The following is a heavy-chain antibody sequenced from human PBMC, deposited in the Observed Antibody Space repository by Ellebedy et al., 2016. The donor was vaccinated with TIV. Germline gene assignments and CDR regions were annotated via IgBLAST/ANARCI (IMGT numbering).Heavy chain of an antibody. CDR3: ARDPAPDYGGNREEGDY. D-gene: IGHD4-23*01. J-gene: IGHJ4*02. CDR2: ISYDGSNK. V-gene: IGHV3-30*03. Sequence: GESLKISXAASGFTFSSYGMHWVRQAPGKGLEWVAVISYDGSNKYYADSVKGRFTISRDNSKNTLYLQMNSLRAEDTAVYYCARDPAPDYGGNREEGDYWGQGTLVTVSS. CDR1: GFTFSSYG.